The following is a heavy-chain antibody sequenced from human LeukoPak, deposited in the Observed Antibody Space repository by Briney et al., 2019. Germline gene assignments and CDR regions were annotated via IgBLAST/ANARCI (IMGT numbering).Heavy chain of an antibody. D-gene: IGHD1-1*01. Sequence: SETLSLTCAVYGGSFSGYYWSWIRQPPGKGLEWIGEINHSGSTNYNPSLKSRVTISVDTSKNQFSLKLSSVTAADTAVYYCASGRDTGVHRGAFDIWGQGTMVTVSS. V-gene: IGHV4-34*01. J-gene: IGHJ3*02. CDR3: ASGRDTGVHRGAFDI. CDR1: GGSFSGYY. CDR2: INHSGST.